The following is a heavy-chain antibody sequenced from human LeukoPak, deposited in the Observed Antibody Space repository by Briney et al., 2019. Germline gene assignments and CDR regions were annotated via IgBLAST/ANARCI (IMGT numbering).Heavy chain of an antibody. Sequence: PSETLSLTCAVYGGSFSGYYWSWIRQPPGKGLEWIGEINHSGSTNYNPSLKSRATISVDTSKNQFSLKLSSVTAADTAVYYCARGFIVVPAAMFDYWGQGTLATVSS. CDR2: INHSGST. D-gene: IGHD2-2*01. V-gene: IGHV4-34*01. CDR3: ARGFIVVPAAMFDY. CDR1: GGSFSGYY. J-gene: IGHJ4*02.